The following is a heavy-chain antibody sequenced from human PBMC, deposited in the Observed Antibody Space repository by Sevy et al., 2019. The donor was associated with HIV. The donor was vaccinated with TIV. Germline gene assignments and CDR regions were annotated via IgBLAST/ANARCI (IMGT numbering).Heavy chain of an antibody. V-gene: IGHV3-23*01. Sequence: GGSLRLSCAASGFTFSSYAMSWVRQAPGKGLEWVSGISGSGGSTYYADSVKGRFTISRDNSKNTLYLQMNSLRAEDTAVYYCAKDHVAATGFRYWGQGTLVTVSS. CDR3: AKDHVAATGFRY. CDR1: GFTFSSYA. J-gene: IGHJ4*02. CDR2: ISGSGGST. D-gene: IGHD6-19*01.